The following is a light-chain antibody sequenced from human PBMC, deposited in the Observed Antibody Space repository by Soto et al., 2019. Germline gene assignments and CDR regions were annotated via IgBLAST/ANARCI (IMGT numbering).Light chain of an antibody. J-gene: IGKJ1*01. Sequence: EIVLTQSPVTLSLYPWERATLSCRASQSVSGYLVWYQQKPGQAPRLLIYDASTRATGIPARFSGSGSGTDFTLTISSLEPEDFAVYYCQQHLGRHTFGQGTKVDIK. CDR3: QQHLGRHT. CDR2: DAS. CDR1: QSVSGY. V-gene: IGKV3-11*01.